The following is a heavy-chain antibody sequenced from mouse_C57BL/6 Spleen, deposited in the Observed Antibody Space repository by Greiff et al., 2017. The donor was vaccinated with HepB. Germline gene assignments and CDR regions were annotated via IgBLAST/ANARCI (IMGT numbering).Heavy chain of an antibody. CDR1: GYTFTSYW. Sequence: QVQLQQSGAELVKPGASVKLSCKASGYTFTSYWMHWVNQRPGQGLEWIGYINPGSGYTKYNQKFKGKATLTADKSSSTAYMQLSSLTSEDSAVYFCARGDSNYFSGFAYWGQGTLVTVSA. V-gene: IGHV1-7*01. J-gene: IGHJ3*01. D-gene: IGHD2-5*01. CDR2: INPGSGYT. CDR3: ARGDSNYFSGFAY.